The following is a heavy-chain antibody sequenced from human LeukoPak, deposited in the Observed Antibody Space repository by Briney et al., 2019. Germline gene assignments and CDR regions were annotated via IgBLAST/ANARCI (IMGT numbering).Heavy chain of an antibody. D-gene: IGHD6-13*01. CDR3: ARARIAAAPGAFDI. CDR2: INPNSGGT. V-gene: IGHV1-2*04. Sequence: ASVKVSCKASGGTFSSYAISWVRQAPGQGLEWMGWINPNSGGTNYAQKFQGWVTMTRDTSISTAYMELSRLRSDDTAVYYCARARIAAAPGAFDIWGQGTMVTVSS. J-gene: IGHJ3*02. CDR1: GGTFSSYA.